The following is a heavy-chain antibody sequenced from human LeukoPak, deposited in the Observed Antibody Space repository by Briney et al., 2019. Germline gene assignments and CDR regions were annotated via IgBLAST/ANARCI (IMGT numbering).Heavy chain of an antibody. CDR3: ARVRFDSSAYGMTF. V-gene: IGHV4-34*01. Sequence: KPSETLTLMCAVYGGSFSGYYWSWIRQPPGKGLEWIGEINHSETTNYNPSLKSRVTISVDTSRNQFSLKLSSVTAADTAVYYCARVRFDSSAYGMTFWGQGTLVTVSS. CDR1: GGSFSGYY. CDR2: INHSETT. J-gene: IGHJ4*02. D-gene: IGHD3-22*01.